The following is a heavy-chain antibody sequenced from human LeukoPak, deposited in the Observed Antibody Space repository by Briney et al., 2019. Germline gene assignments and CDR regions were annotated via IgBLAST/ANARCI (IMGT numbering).Heavy chain of an antibody. V-gene: IGHV1-69*04. D-gene: IGHD3-3*01. Sequence: GASVKVSCKASGGTFSSYAISWVRQAPGQGLEWMGRIIPILGIANYAQKFQGRVTITADKSTSTAYMELSSLRSEDTAVYYCARDVAIEWRSGLYYFDYWGQGTLVTVSS. CDR3: ARDVAIEWRSGLYYFDY. J-gene: IGHJ4*02. CDR1: GGTFSSYA. CDR2: IIPILGIA.